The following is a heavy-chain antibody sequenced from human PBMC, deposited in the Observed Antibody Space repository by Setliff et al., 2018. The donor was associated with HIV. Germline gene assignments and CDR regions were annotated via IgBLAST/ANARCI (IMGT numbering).Heavy chain of an antibody. CDR2: IYYSGST. J-gene: IGHJ6*02. V-gene: IGHV4-34*01. Sequence: KTSETLSLTCAVYGGSFSDNYWSWIRQPPGKGLEWIGSIYYSGSTYYNPSLTSRVTLSVDTSKNQFSLTLKSLTAADTAVYFCARGRVIAADGPPQIFYHYIVDVWGQGTTVTVSS. D-gene: IGHD6-13*01. CDR3: ARGRVIAADGPPQIFYHYIVDV. CDR1: GGSFSDNY.